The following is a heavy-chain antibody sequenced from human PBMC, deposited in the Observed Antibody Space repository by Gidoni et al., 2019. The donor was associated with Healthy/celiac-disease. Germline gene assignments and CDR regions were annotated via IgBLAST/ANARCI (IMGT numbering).Heavy chain of an antibody. J-gene: IGHJ6*02. CDR3: ATYSNYAYYYGMDV. CDR1: GSTLTELP. V-gene: IGHV1-24*01. Sequence: QVQLVQSGAEVKKHGASVKVSCKVSGSTLTELPMHCVRQAPGKGLEWMGGFDPEDGETIYAQTFQGRVTMTEDTSTDTAYMELSSLRSEDTAVYYCATYSNYAYYYGMDVWGQVTTVTVSS. CDR2: FDPEDGET. D-gene: IGHD4-4*01.